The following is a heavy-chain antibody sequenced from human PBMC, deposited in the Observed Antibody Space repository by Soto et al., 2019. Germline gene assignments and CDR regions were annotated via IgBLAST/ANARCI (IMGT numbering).Heavy chain of an antibody. D-gene: IGHD3-10*01. CDR3: ARDRYYYGSGSPYYYGMDV. Sequence: KPSETLSLTCTVSGGSISSGGYYWSWIRQHPGKGLEWIGYIYYSGSTYYNPSLKSRVTISVDTSKNQFSLKLSSVTAADTAVYYCARDRYYYGSGSPYYYGMDVWGQGTTVTVSS. CDR1: GGSISSGGYY. CDR2: IYYSGST. V-gene: IGHV4-31*03. J-gene: IGHJ6*02.